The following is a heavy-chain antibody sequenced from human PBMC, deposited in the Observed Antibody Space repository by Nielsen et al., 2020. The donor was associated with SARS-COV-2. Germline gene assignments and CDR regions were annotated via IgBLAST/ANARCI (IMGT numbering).Heavy chain of an antibody. CDR3: ARMGRRVYCSSTSCPLGYYYYMDV. D-gene: IGHD2-2*01. V-gene: IGHV3-21*01. Sequence: VRQAPGKGLEWVSSISSSSSYIYYADSVKGRFTISRDNAKNSLYLQMNSLRAEDTAVYYCARMGRRVYCSSTSCPLGYYYYMDVWGKGTTVTVSS. CDR2: ISSSSSYI. J-gene: IGHJ6*03.